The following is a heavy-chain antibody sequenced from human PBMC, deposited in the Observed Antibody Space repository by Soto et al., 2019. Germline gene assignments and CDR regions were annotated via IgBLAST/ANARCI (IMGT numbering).Heavy chain of an antibody. J-gene: IGHJ5*02. Sequence: SLRLSCAASGFTFSSYWMSWVRQAPGKGLEWVANIKQDGSEKYYVDSVKGRFTISRDNAKNSLYLQMNSLRAEDTAVYYCARDVGYCSSTSCSYNWFDPWGQGTLVTVSS. D-gene: IGHD2-2*01. V-gene: IGHV3-7*01. CDR3: ARDVGYCSSTSCSYNWFDP. CDR2: IKQDGSEK. CDR1: GFTFSSYW.